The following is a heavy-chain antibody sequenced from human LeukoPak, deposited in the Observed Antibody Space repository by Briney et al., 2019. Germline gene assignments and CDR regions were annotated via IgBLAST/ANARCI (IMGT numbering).Heavy chain of an antibody. CDR3: ARRADHYYFGSGSYSKGNYFDH. CDR1: ASTVSSSG. D-gene: IGHD3-10*01. CDR2: IRYEGSNK. J-gene: IGHJ4*02. V-gene: IGHV3-33*01. Sequence: GRSLTLACSASASTVSSSGMHWVRQAPGKGLGWVAFIRYEGSNKYYADSVEGRSTMSRHNANNSLYLPTKRRRAEPTDVYYCARRADHYYFGSGSYSKGNYFDHWGQGTLVTVSS.